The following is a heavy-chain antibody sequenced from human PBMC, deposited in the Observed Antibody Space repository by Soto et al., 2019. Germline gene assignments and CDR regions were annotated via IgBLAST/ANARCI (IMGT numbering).Heavy chain of an antibody. D-gene: IGHD1-1*01. CDR2: ISGSGGST. Sequence: GGSLRLSCAASGFTFSSYAMSWVRQAPGKGLEWVSAISGSGGSTYYADSVKGRFTISRDNSKNTLYLQMNSLRAEDTAVYYCAKDRTLYNWNDVFDGDWFDPWGQGTLVTVSS. V-gene: IGHV3-23*01. CDR3: AKDRTLYNWNDVFDGDWFDP. CDR1: GFTFSSYA. J-gene: IGHJ5*02.